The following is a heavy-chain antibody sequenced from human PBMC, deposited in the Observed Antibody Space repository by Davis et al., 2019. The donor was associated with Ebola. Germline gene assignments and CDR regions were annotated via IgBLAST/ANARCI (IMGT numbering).Heavy chain of an antibody. CDR2: ISYDGSNK. J-gene: IGHJ4*02. Sequence: GESLKISCAASGFTFSSYAMHWVRQAPGKGLEWVAVISYDGSNKYYADSVKGRFTISRDNSKNMLYLQMNSLRAEDTAVYYCARAVYYDYIWGSYWGYFDNWGQGTLVTVSS. CDR1: GFTFSSYA. V-gene: IGHV3-30-3*01. CDR3: ARAVYYDYIWGSYWGYFDN. D-gene: IGHD3-16*01.